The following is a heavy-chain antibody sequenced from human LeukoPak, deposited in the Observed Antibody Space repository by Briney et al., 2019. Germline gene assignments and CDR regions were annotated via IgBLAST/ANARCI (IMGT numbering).Heavy chain of an antibody. CDR3: ATDCSSTSCYTPMEYFQH. Sequence: GGSLRLSCAASGFTFSSYAMHWVRQAPGKGLEWVAVISYDGSNKYYADSVKGRFTISRDNAKNSLYLQMNSLRAEDTAVYYCATDCSSTSCYTPMEYFQHWGQGTLVTVSS. V-gene: IGHV3-30-3*01. J-gene: IGHJ1*01. CDR1: GFTFSSYA. CDR2: ISYDGSNK. D-gene: IGHD2-2*02.